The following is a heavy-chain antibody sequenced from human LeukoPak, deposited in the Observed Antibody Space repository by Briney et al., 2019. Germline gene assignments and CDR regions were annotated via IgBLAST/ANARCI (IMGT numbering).Heavy chain of an antibody. D-gene: IGHD1-26*01. CDR1: GYTFTSYG. Sequence: GASVKVSCKASGYTFTSYGISWVRQAPGQGLEWMGWISAYNGNTNYAQKLQGRVTMTTDTSTSTAYIELRSLRSDDTAVYYCARKGEWELSAVDYWGQGTLVTVSS. V-gene: IGHV1-18*01. CDR3: ARKGEWELSAVDY. CDR2: ISAYNGNT. J-gene: IGHJ4*02.